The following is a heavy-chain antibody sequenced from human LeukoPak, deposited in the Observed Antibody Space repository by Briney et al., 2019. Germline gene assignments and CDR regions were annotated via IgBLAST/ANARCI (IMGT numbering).Heavy chain of an antibody. V-gene: IGHV1-8*03. Sequence: ASVKVSCKASGYTFTSYDINWVRQATGQGLEWMGWMNPNSGNTGYAQKFQGRVTITRNTSISTAYMELSSLRSEDTAVYYCARGAGYCSGGSCYSGWFDPWGQGTLVTVSS. D-gene: IGHD2-15*01. J-gene: IGHJ5*02. CDR3: ARGAGYCSGGSCYSGWFDP. CDR2: MNPNSGNT. CDR1: GYTFTSYD.